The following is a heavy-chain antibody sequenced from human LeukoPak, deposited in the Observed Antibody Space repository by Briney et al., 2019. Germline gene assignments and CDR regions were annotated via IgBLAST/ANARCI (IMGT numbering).Heavy chain of an antibody. V-gene: IGHV3-7*01. D-gene: IGHD2-15*01. CDR2: IKQDGSET. CDR1: GFTFSRFW. CDR3: ARSPRYCSGGSCYSSYYYYYYMDV. Sequence: GGSLRLSCAASGFTFSRFWMSWVRQAPGKGLEWVANIKQDGSETTYVDSVRGRFTISRDNAKNSLYLQMNSLRVEDTAVYYCARSPRYCSGGSCYSSYYYYYYMDVWGKGTTVTISS. J-gene: IGHJ6*03.